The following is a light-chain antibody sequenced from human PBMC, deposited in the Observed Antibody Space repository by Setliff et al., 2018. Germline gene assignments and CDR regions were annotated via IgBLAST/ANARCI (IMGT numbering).Light chain of an antibody. CDR1: INDVGGYDY. CDR3: NSYTRRGTYV. J-gene: IGLJ1*01. Sequence: QSALTQPASVSGSPGQSITISCTGTINDVGGYDYVSWYQQYPGKAPKLIIYEVSKRPSGGSDRFSGSKSGNTASLTISGLQAEDEADYYCNSYTRRGTYVFGIGTKVTVL. V-gene: IGLV2-14*01. CDR2: EVS.